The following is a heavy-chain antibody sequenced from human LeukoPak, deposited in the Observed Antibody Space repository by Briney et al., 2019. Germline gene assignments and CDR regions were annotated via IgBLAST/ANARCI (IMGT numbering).Heavy chain of an antibody. CDR3: AKDPGIEWEHYYFDY. Sequence: PGRSLRFSCAASGFTFSSYGLHWVRQAPGKGLEWVAVISFDGSDKYYADSVKGRFTISRDNSKNTLYLQMNSLRAEDTAAYYCAKDPGIEWEHYYFDYWGQGTLVPVSS. D-gene: IGHD1-26*01. V-gene: IGHV3-30*18. CDR1: GFTFSSYG. J-gene: IGHJ4*02. CDR2: ISFDGSDK.